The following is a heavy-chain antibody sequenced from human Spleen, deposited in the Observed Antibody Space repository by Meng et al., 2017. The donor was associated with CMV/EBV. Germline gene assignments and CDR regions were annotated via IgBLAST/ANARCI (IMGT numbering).Heavy chain of an antibody. CDR2: ITGSDSNT. J-gene: IGHJ6*02. D-gene: IGHD1-7*01. Sequence: GESLKISCAASGFTSPNYGMSWVRQTPEKGLEWVSAITGSDSNTYYADSVKGRFTISRDNAKNSLYLQMNSLRAEDTAVYYCARKLELPDYYYYGMDVWGQGTTVTVSS. CDR3: ARKLELPDYYYYGMDV. CDR1: GFTSPNYG. V-gene: IGHV3-21*01.